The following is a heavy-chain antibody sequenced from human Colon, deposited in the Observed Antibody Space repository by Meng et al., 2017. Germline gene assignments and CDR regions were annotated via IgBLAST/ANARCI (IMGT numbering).Heavy chain of an antibody. CDR3: ARDWGDVRGGFDF. CDR1: GDSVSSNSAA. CDR2: TYYRSKYYN. D-gene: IGHD3-10*02. V-gene: IGHV6-1*01. Sequence: QGQLRQSGPGLVKPSQPLPLTCAISGDSVSSNSAAWNWIRQSPSRGLEWLGRTYYRSKYYNDYALSVKSRITINPDTSKNQFSLQLNSVTPEDTAIYYCARDWGDVRGGFDFWGQGTLVTVSS. J-gene: IGHJ4*02.